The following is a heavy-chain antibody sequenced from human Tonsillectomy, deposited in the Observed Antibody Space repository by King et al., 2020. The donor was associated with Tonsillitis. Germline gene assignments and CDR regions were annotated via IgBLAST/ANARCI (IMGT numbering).Heavy chain of an antibody. CDR1: GYSFTSYW. J-gene: IGHJ4*02. CDR3: ARLGPYLGATRPFDY. CDR2: TYPCDSDT. Sequence: VQLVESGAELKKPGESLKISCKGSGYSFTSYWIGWVRQRPGKGLEWMGITYPCDSDTRYSPFFQRQGTISADNSISTAYLQWSSLKASDTAMYYCARLGPYLGATRPFDYWGQGTLVTVSS. D-gene: IGHD1-26*01. V-gene: IGHV5-51*01.